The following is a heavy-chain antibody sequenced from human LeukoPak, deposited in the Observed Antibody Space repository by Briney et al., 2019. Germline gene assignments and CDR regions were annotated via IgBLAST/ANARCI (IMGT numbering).Heavy chain of an antibody. CDR1: GGSISSYY. V-gene: IGHV4-59*01. CDR2: IYYSGST. Sequence: SETLSLTCTVSGGSISSYYWSWIRQPPGEGLEWIGYIYYSGSTNYNPSLKSRVTISVDTSKNQFSLKLSSVTAADTAVYYCARVRGYCSSTSCHPDAFDIWGQGTMVTVSS. CDR3: ARVRGYCSSTSCHPDAFDI. D-gene: IGHD2-2*01. J-gene: IGHJ3*02.